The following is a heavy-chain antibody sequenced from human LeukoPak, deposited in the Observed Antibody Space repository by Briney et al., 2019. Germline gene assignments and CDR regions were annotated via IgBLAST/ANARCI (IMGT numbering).Heavy chain of an antibody. V-gene: IGHV1-69*13. Sequence: SVKVSCKASGGTFSSYAISWVRQAPGQGLEWMGGIIPIFGTANYAQKFQGRVTITADESTSTAYMELSSLRSEDTAVYYCAREAPRYYYDSSGYMKFPFDYWGQGTLVTVSS. J-gene: IGHJ4*02. D-gene: IGHD3-22*01. CDR1: GGTFSSYA. CDR2: IIPIFGTA. CDR3: AREAPRYYYDSSGYMKFPFDY.